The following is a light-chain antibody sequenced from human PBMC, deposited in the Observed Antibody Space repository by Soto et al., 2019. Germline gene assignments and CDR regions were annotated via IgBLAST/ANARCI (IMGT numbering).Light chain of an antibody. V-gene: IGLV2-14*03. J-gene: IGLJ1*01. CDR2: DVS. CDR3: SSDTSSFCV. CDR1: SSDVSGYNY. Sequence: QSVLTQPASVSGSPGQSITISCTGTSSDVSGYNYVSWYKQHPGKAPKLMIYDVSNRPSGVSNRFSGSKSGNTASLTISGLQAEDEADYYCSSDTSSFCVFGTGTKVTVL.